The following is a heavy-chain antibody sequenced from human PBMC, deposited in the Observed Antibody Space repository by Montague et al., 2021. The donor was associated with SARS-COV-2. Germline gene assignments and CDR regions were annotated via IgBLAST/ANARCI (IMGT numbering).Heavy chain of an antibody. Sequence: SETLSLTCAVSGGSFSGYYWSWIRQPPGKGLEWIGEINHSGSTNYNPSLKSRVTISVDTSKNQFSLKLSSVTAADTAVYYCAGGAIVVVPAALGLGYYYYCCLDVWGKGTTVTVSS. CDR1: GGSFSGYY. D-gene: IGHD2-2*01. CDR3: AGGAIVVVPAALGLGYYYYCCLDV. J-gene: IGHJ6*03. V-gene: IGHV4-34*01. CDR2: INHSGST.